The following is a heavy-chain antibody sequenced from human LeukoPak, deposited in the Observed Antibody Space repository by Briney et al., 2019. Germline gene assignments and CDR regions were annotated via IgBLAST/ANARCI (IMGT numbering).Heavy chain of an antibody. D-gene: IGHD3-22*01. J-gene: IGHJ3*02. CDR2: IYPGDSDT. V-gene: IGHV5-51*01. CDR3: ASRVGYYYDSSGAEVDAFDI. CDR1: GYSFTSYW. Sequence: PGESLKISCKGSGYSFTSYWIGWVRQMPGKGLEWMGIIYPGDSDTRYSPSFQGQVTISADKSISTAYLQWSSLKASDTAMYYCASRVGYYYDSSGAEVDAFDIWGQGTMVTVSS.